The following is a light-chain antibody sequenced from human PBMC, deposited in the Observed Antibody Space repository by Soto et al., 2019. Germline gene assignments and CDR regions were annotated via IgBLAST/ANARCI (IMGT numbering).Light chain of an antibody. V-gene: IGKV3D-15*01. J-gene: IGKJ1*01. CDR3: QQYNNWPRT. CDR2: DAS. Sequence: EIVMTQSPATLSVSPGERATLSCMASQSVEISLALYQQKPGQAPRLLIYDASTRASDSPARFSGSGSGTEFTLTIYSLQSEDFAVYYCQQYNNWPRTFGQGTKVDIK. CDR1: QSVEIS.